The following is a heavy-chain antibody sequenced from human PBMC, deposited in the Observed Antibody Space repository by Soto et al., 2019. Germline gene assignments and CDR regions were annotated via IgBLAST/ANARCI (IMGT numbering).Heavy chain of an antibody. CDR2: IIPMFGTA. D-gene: IGHD5-18*01. CDR1: GGTFSTFA. V-gene: IGHV1-69*12. J-gene: IGHJ4*02. Sequence: QVQLVQSGAEEKKPESSVKVSYKAPGGTFSTFANSWIRQAPGQGLEWMGGIIPMFGTANYAQGFRDRVTITADESTNTVYMELSSLRSEDTAVYFCASGIQLWLRRINNGYSGWGQGTLVTVSS. CDR3: ASGIQLWLRRINNGYSG.